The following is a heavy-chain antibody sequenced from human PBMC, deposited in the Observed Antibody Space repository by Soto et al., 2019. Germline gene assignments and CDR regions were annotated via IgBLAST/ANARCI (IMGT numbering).Heavy chain of an antibody. CDR1: GGSFSGYY. J-gene: IGHJ5*02. D-gene: IGHD3-10*01. Sequence: PSETLSLTCGVYGGSFSGYYWNWIRQPPGKGLEWIGYIYYSGSTNYNPSLKSRVTISVDTSKNQFSLKLSSVTAADTAVYYCARDPGSGSYYGWFDPWGQGTLVTVSS. CDR2: IYYSGST. V-gene: IGHV4-59*01. CDR3: ARDPGSGSYYGWFDP.